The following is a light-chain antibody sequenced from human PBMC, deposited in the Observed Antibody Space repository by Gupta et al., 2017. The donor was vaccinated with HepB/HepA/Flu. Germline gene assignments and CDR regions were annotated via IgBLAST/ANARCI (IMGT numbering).Light chain of an antibody. CDR3: QQSYSTPPDT. V-gene: IGKV1-39*01. J-gene: IGKJ2*01. CDR2: DVF. Sequence: DIHMTQSPSFLSASVGDRVTITCRASQSISGYVSWYQQNPGKAPKLLIYDVFNLESGVPSRFSGNGSGTDFTLSISSLQFEDLATYFCQQSYSTPPDTFGQGTRLEIK. CDR1: QSISGY.